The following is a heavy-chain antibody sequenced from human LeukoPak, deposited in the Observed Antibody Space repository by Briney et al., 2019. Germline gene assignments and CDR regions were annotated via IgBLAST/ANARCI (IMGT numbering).Heavy chain of an antibody. CDR3: AKVPVRKWCMLLTPCYFDY. J-gene: IGHJ4*02. V-gene: IGHV3-23*01. CDR2: ISGSDGST. Sequence: GGSLRLSCAASEFTFRNYAMTWVRQAPGKGLEWVSGISGSDGSTYYADSVKGRFTISRDSSKNTLYLQMNGLRAEDTAVYYCAKVPVRKWCMLLTPCYFDYWGQGTLVTVSS. CDR1: EFTFRNYA. D-gene: IGHD2-8*01.